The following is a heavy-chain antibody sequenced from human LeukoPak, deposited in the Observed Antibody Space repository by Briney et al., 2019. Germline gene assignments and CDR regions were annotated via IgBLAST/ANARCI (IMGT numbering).Heavy chain of an antibody. CDR1: AFTFSNYG. Sequence: GGSLILSCAASAFTFSNYGMPWVRQAPGKGLEWVAVIWYYGSSKYYAESVKGRFTISRDNSKNTLYLQMNSLRAEDTAVYYCARDAVTAIQAGFDYWGQGTLVTVSS. D-gene: IGHD2-21*02. V-gene: IGHV3-33*01. CDR3: ARDAVTAIQAGFDY. CDR2: IWYYGSSK. J-gene: IGHJ4*02.